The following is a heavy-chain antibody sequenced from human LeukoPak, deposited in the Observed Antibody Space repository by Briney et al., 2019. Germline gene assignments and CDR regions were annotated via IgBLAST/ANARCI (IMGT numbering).Heavy chain of an antibody. CDR3: VRESGGYYGGAFDY. D-gene: IGHD3-22*01. Sequence: ASVKVSCKASGYTFTGYSMHWVRQAPGQGLEWMGWISAYNGNTNYAQNLQGRVTMTTDTSTSTAYMELRSLRSDDTAVYYCVRESGGYYGGAFDYWGQGTLVTVSS. J-gene: IGHJ4*02. CDR2: ISAYNGNT. V-gene: IGHV1-18*04. CDR1: GYTFTGYS.